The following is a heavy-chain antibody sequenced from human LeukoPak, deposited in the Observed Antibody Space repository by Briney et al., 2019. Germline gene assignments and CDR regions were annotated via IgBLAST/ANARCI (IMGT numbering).Heavy chain of an antibody. J-gene: IGHJ4*02. CDR2: INPNINGT. D-gene: IGHD1-26*01. Sequence: ASVKVSCKASGYTFTGYYIHWVRQAPGQGLEWMGWINPNINGTNYAQKFQGRVTMTGDRSISTAYMELSRLRSDDTAVYYCAREGWELRGHDYWGQGTLVTVSS. CDR3: AREGWELRGHDY. CDR1: GYTFTGYY. V-gene: IGHV1-2*02.